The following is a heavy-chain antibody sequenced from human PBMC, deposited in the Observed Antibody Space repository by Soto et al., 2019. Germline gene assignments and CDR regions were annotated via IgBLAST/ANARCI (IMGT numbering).Heavy chain of an antibody. CDR3: ARFYYDSSGYLPSPYYYYYGMDV. V-gene: IGHV3-7*04. D-gene: IGHD3-22*01. J-gene: IGHJ6*02. Sequence: AGGSLRLSCAASGFTFSSYWMSWVRQAPGKGLEWVANIKQDGSEKYYVDSVKGRFTISRDNAKNSLYLQMYSLRAEDTAVYYCARFYYDSSGYLPSPYYYYYGMDVWGQGTTVTVSS. CDR2: IKQDGSEK. CDR1: GFTFSSYW.